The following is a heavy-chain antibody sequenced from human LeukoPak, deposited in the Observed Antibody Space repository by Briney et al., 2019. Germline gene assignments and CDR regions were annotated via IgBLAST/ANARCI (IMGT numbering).Heavy chain of an antibody. V-gene: IGHV1-69*13. CDR1: GGTFSSYA. J-gene: IGHJ6*02. CDR3: ARAGSYSGSYWRYYYYGMDV. CDR2: IIPIFGTA. Sequence: SVRVSCKASGGTFSSYAISWVRQAPGQGLEWMGGIIPIFGTANYAQKFQGRVTITADESTSTAYMELSSLRSEDTAVYYCARAGSYSGSYWRYYYYGMDVWGQGTTVTVSS. D-gene: IGHD1-26*01.